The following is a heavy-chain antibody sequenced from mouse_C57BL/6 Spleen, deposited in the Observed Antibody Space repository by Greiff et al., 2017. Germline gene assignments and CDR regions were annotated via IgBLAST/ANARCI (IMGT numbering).Heavy chain of an antibody. J-gene: IGHJ4*01. CDR3: ARRGFDYWSTPLDY. D-gene: IGHD2-13*01. CDR1: GYTFTSYW. V-gene: IGHV1-50*01. CDR2: IDPSGRYT. Sequence: QVQLQQPGAELVKPGASVKLSCKASGYTFTSYWMQWVKQRPGQGLEWIGEIDPSGRYTNYDQKFKGRATLTVDTSTSTAYMQLSSLISEDSAVYYWARRGFDYWSTPLDYWGQGTSVTVSS.